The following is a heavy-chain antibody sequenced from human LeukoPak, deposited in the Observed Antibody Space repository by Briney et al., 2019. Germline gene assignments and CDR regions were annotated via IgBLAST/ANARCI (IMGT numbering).Heavy chain of an antibody. Sequence: GGSLRLSCAASGFTFSNYEMNWVRQAPRKGLEWVSYISSHGLTRYYADSVKGRFTISRDDAKNSLYLQMNSLRAEDTAVYYCARVVARLYYFDYWGQGTLVTVSS. D-gene: IGHD5-12*01. CDR3: ARVVARLYYFDY. CDR2: ISSHGLTR. V-gene: IGHV3-48*03. J-gene: IGHJ4*02. CDR1: GFTFSNYE.